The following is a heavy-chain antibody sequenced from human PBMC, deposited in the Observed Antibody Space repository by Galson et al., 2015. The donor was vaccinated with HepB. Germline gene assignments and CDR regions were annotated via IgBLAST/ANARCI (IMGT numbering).Heavy chain of an antibody. D-gene: IGHD2-2*01. CDR2: ISAYNGNT. Sequence: SVKVSCKASGYTFTSYGISWVRQAPGQGLEWMGWISAYNGNTNYAQKLQGRVTMTTDTSTSTAYMELRSLRSDDTAVYYCARENLDGAAAKPSESSFDYWGQGTLVTVSS. CDR3: ARENLDGAAAKPSESSFDY. V-gene: IGHV1-18*01. J-gene: IGHJ4*02. CDR1: GYTFTSYG.